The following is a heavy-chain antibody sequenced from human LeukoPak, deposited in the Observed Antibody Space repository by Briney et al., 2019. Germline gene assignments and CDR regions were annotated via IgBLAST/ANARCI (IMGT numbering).Heavy chain of an antibody. D-gene: IGHD3-10*01. J-gene: IGHJ6*03. V-gene: IGHV3-21*01. CDR1: GITFSNYN. Sequence: PGGSLRLSCAAPGITFSNYNMNWVRQAPGKGLEWISSITSSSSYTFYADSVKGRFTISRDNSKNTLYLQMNSLRAEDTAAYYCAKATGFSGNYYMVVWGKGTTVTVSS. CDR3: AKATGFSGNYYMVV. CDR2: ITSSSSYT.